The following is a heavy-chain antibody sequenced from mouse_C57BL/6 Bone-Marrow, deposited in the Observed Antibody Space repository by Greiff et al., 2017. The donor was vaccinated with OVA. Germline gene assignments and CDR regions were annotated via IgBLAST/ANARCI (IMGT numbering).Heavy chain of an antibody. CDR2: IDPENGDT. J-gene: IGHJ4*01. D-gene: IGHD1-1*01. Sequence: VQLQQSGAELVRPGASVKLSCTASGFNIKDDYMHWVKQRPEQGLEWIGWIDPENGDTEYASKFQGKATITANTSPNTAYLKLSSLTSEDTAVYYCTTYRVITTVVAPGAMDYWGQGTSVTVSS. CDR1: GFNIKDDY. CDR3: TTYRVITTVVAPGAMDY. V-gene: IGHV14-4*01.